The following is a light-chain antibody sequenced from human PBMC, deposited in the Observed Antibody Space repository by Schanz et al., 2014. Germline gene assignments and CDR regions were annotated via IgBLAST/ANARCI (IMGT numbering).Light chain of an antibody. Sequence: EIVMTQSPATLSVSPGERATLSCRASQSVSSNLAWYQQKPGQAPRLLIYGASTRATGIPARFSGSGSGTEFTLTISSLQSEDFAVYSCQQYDSSPWTFGQGTRVEIK. CDR1: QSVSSN. V-gene: IGKV3-15*01. J-gene: IGKJ1*01. CDR2: GAS. CDR3: QQYDSSPWT.